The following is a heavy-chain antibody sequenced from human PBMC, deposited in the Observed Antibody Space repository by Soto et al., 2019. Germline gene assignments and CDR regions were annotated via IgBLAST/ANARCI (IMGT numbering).Heavy chain of an antibody. CDR1: GYTFTSYY. CDR3: ARDRRHYDSSGYFDY. V-gene: IGHV1-46*01. CDR2: INPSGGST. Sequence: ASVKVSCKASGYTFTSYYMHWGRQAPGQGLEWMGIINPSGGSTSYAQKFQGRVTMTRDTSTSTVYMELSSLRSEDTAVDYGARDRRHYDSSGYFDYWGQGTLVTVSS. J-gene: IGHJ4*02. D-gene: IGHD3-22*01.